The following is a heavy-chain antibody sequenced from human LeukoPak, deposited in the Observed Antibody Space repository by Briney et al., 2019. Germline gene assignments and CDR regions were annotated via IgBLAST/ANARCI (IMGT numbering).Heavy chain of an antibody. CDR1: GGAISPYY. D-gene: IGHD3-9*01. CDR2: IDPSGSA. Sequence: SETLSLTCVVSGGAISPYYWSWIRQSPGKGLEWIGYIDPSGSASYNPSLKSRVTIFVDTSKNLFSLILTSVSASDTAIYYCARDHWLFSSKTWYYYGMDVWGQGTTVTVSS. CDR3: ARDHWLFSSKTWYYYGMDV. J-gene: IGHJ6*02. V-gene: IGHV4-59*01.